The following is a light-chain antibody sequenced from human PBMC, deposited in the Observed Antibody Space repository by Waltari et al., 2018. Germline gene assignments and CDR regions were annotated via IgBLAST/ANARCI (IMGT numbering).Light chain of an antibody. CDR1: SSDVGSYNL. V-gene: IGLV2-23*01. Sequence: QSALTQPASVSGSPGQSITISCTGTSSDVGSYNLVSWYQQHPGKAPKLMIYEGSKRPSGVSNRFSGSKSGNTASRTSSGLQAEDEADYYCCSYAASSVRVFGGGTKLTVL. J-gene: IGLJ3*02. CDR3: CSYAASSVRV. CDR2: EGS.